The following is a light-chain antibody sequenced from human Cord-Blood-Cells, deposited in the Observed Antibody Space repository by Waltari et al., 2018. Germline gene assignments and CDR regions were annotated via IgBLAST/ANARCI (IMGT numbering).Light chain of an antibody. CDR2: GPS. V-gene: IGKV3-20*01. J-gene: IGKJ3*01. Sequence: EIVLKQSPATLSLSPGERATLSCRASQSVSSSYLAWYQQKPGQAPRLLIYGPSSRATGIPDRFSGSGSGTDFTLTISRLEPEDFAVYYCQQYGSSPGFTFGPGTKVDIK. CDR1: QSVSSSY. CDR3: QQYGSSPGFT.